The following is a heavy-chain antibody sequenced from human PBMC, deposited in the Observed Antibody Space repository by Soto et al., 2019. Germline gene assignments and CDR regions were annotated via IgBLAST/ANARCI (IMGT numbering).Heavy chain of an antibody. CDR3: AKDPSNQLLFDY. Sequence: GGSLRLSCAASGFNFSSYGMSWVRQAPGKGLEWVSAISGSGGSTYYADSVKGRFTISRDNSKNTLYLQMNSLRAEDTAVYYCAKDPSNQLLFDYWGQGTLVTVSS. CDR2: ISGSGGST. CDR1: GFNFSSYG. D-gene: IGHD2-2*01. J-gene: IGHJ4*02. V-gene: IGHV3-23*01.